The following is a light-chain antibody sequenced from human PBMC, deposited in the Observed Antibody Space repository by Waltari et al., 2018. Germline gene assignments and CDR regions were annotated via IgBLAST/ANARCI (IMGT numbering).Light chain of an antibody. CDR1: QSVGSY. CDR2: DAS. CDR3: QQRSNWTPHT. V-gene: IGKV3-11*01. J-gene: IGKJ2*01. Sequence: EIVLTQSPATLSLSPGDTATLSCRASQSVGSYLAWYQQKPGQPPRLLIYDASNRATGLQARFRGSVSGTDFTLTISSLEAEDFAVYYCQQRSNWTPHTFGQGARLEIK.